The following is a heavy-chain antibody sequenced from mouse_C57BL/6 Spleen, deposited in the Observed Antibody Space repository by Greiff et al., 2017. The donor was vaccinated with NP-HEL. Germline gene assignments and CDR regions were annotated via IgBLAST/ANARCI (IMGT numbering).Heavy chain of an antibody. CDR3: ARGGDAMDY. CDR1: GYAFSSSW. V-gene: IGHV1-82*01. Sequence: QVQLKESGPELVKPGASVKISCKASGYAFSSSWMNWVKQRPGKGLEWIGRIYPGDGDTNYNGKFKGKATLTADKSSSTAYMQLSSLTSEDSAVYFCARGGDAMDYWGQGTSVTVSS. J-gene: IGHJ4*01. CDR2: IYPGDGDT.